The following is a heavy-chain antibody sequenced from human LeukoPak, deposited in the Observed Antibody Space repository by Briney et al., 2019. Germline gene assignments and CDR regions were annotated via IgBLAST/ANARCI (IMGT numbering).Heavy chain of an antibody. CDR2: ARNDGSDK. Sequence: PGGSLRLSCVPSGFTLSCCGIHWVRQAPGEGREWVTFARNDGSDKYYADSVKGRFTISRDNSKNTVYLQMNSLRAEDTAVYYCAKDFFQLPQAYFDQWGQGTLVTVSS. J-gene: IGHJ4*02. D-gene: IGHD2-2*01. CDR1: GFTLSCCG. V-gene: IGHV3-30*02. CDR3: AKDFFQLPQAYFDQ.